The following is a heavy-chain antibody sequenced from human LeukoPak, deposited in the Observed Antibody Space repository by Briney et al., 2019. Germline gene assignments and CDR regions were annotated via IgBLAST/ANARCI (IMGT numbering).Heavy chain of an antibody. CDR3: ARWGASSSWYAWDY. Sequence: GGSLRLSCAASGFTFSNYWMHWVRQAPGKGLEWVAVIWYDGSNKYYADSVKGRFTISRDNSKNTLYLQMNSLRAEDTAVYYCARWGASSSWYAWDYWGQGTLVTVSS. CDR1: GFTFSNYW. D-gene: IGHD6-13*01. J-gene: IGHJ4*02. V-gene: IGHV3-33*08. CDR2: IWYDGSNK.